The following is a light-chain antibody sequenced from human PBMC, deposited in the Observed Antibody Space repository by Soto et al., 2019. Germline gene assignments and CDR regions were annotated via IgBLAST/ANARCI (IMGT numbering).Light chain of an antibody. CDR3: QQSGGSPYT. CDR1: QSVASNY. J-gene: IGKJ2*01. V-gene: IGKV3-20*01. Sequence: EIVLTQSPGTLSLSPGETATLSCRASQSVASNYLAWYQQKPGRSPRLLIYGALNRATGIADRFSGSGSGTDFTLTISRLKPEDSAVYYSQQSGGSPYTFGHGTNLET. CDR2: GAL.